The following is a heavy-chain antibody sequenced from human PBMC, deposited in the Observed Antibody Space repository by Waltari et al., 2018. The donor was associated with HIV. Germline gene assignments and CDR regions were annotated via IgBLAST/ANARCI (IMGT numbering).Heavy chain of an antibody. D-gene: IGHD4-4*01. V-gene: IGHV5-51*01. CDR3: ATGPDHYCDF. J-gene: IGHJ4*02. CDR2: SFPGDSNT. Sequence: EVQLEQSGAEMKKPGESLRISCKASGYNFGRYWISWVRQIPGKGLEWMGISFPGDSNTRYSPSFRGQVTISADKSINTTFLQWTTLKASDSAIYYCATGPDHYCDFWGQGTQVTVSS. CDR1: GYNFGRYW.